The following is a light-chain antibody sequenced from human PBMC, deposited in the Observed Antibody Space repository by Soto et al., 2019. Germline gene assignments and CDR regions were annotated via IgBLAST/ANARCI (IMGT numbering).Light chain of an antibody. J-gene: IGKJ1*01. V-gene: IGKV1-16*01. CDR1: QGISSF. CDR2: AAS. Sequence: DIQMTQSPSSLSASVGDRVTITCRASQGISSFLLWFQQKPGKAPKCLIYAASSLQSGVPSRFSGSGSGTDFTLTISSLQPEDFATYYCQQYCSSPGTFGQGTKVEIK. CDR3: QQYCSSPGT.